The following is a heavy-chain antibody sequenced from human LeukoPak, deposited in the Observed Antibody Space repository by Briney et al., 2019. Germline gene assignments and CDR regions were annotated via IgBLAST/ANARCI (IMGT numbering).Heavy chain of an antibody. CDR1: GFTFSSYS. Sequence: GGSLRLSWAASGFTFSSYSMNWVRQAPGKGLEWVSSISSSSSYIYYADSVKGRFTISRDNAKNSLYLQMNSLRAEDTAVYYCARDQLWYFDLWGRGTLVTVSS. CDR2: ISSSSSYI. V-gene: IGHV3-21*01. D-gene: IGHD1-1*01. CDR3: ARDQLWYFDL. J-gene: IGHJ2*01.